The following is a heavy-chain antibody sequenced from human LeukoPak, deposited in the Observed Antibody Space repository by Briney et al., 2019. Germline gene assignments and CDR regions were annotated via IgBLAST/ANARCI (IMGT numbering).Heavy chain of an antibody. J-gene: IGHJ4*02. CDR3: ARGNIVVVPAAYSY. CDR2: IKQDGSEK. V-gene: IGHV3-7*01. CDR1: GFTFSSYW. Sequence: GGSLRLSCAASGFTFSSYWMSWVRQAPGKGLEWVANIKQDGSEKYYVDSVKGRFTTSRDNAKNSLYLQMNSLRAEDTAVYYCARGNIVVVPAAYSYWGQGTLVTVSS. D-gene: IGHD2-2*01.